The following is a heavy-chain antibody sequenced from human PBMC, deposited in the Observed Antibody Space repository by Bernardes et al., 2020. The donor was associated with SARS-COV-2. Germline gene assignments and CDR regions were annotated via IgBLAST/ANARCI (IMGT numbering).Heavy chain of an antibody. CDR3: ARENYTVGGLDI. D-gene: IGHD4-17*01. V-gene: IGHV3-7*01. Sequence: GGSLRLSCTVSGFTLSNYWMSWVRQAPGKGLERVANIKEDGSERYYVDSAKGRFTISRDNAKNSVYLQMNSLRAEDTALYYCARENYTVGGLDIWGQGTMVTVSS. CDR2: IKEDGSER. CDR1: GFTLSNYW. J-gene: IGHJ3*02.